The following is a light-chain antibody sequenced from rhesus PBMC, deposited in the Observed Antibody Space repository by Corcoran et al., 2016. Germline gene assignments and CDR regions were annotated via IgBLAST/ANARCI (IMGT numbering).Light chain of an antibody. V-gene: IGKV1-22*01. J-gene: IGKJ3*01. CDR2: KAS. CDR1: QSISSW. CDR3: QQYSSSPFT. Sequence: GDTVTITCRASQSISSWLAWYQQKPGKAPKLLIYKASSLESGVPSRFSGNGSGTNFTLTISSLQSEDFATYYCQQYSSSPFTFGPGTKLDIK.